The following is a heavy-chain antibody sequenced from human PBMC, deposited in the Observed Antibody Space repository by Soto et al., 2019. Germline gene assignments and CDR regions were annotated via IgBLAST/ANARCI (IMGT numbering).Heavy chain of an antibody. CDR2: IKQDGSEK. D-gene: IGHD4-17*01. CDR1: GFTFNSYW. V-gene: IGHV3-7*03. Sequence: EVQLVESGGGLVQPGGSVRLSCAASGFTFNSYWMSWVRQAPGKGLEWVANIKQDGSEKYYVDSVKGRFTISRDNAKNSLYLQMNSLRAEDTAVYYCARIYGDYINWFDPWGQGTLVTVSS. CDR3: ARIYGDYINWFDP. J-gene: IGHJ5*02.